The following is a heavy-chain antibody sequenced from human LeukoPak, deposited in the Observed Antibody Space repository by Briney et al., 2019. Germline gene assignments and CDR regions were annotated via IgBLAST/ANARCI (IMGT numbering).Heavy chain of an antibody. D-gene: IGHD1-1*01. V-gene: IGHV3-53*01. CDR3: ARLVATTGRLYFDY. CDR1: GFTVSSNY. Sequence: PGGSLRLSCAASGFTVSSNYMGWVRQAPGKGLEYVSVIYSGGNTYYAGSVKGRFTISRDNSKNTVYLQMNNLRAEDTAVFYCARLVATTGRLYFDYWGQGTLVTVSS. J-gene: IGHJ4*02. CDR2: IYSGGNT.